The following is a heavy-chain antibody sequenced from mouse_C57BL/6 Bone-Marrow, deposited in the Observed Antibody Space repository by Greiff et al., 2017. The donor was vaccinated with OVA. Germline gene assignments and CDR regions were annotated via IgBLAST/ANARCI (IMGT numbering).Heavy chain of an antibody. CDR2: INTSSGYT. J-gene: IGHJ2*01. CDR3: AIDYSGNY. D-gene: IGHD1-1*01. Sequence: QVQLQQSGAELARPGASVKMSCKASGYTFTSYTMHWVKQRPGQGLEWIGYINTSSGYTKYNQKFKDKATLTADKSSSTAYMQLSSLTAEDSAVDYCAIDYSGNYWGQGTTLTVSS. V-gene: IGHV1-4*01. CDR1: GYTFTSYT.